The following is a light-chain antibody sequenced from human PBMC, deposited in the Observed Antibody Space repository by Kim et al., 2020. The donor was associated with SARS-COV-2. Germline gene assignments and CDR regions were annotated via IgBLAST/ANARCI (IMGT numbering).Light chain of an antibody. J-gene: IGLJ3*02. CDR3: SSYTTTTTRV. Sequence: QSALTQPAYVSGSPGQSITISCTGTSSNVGGYNYVSWYQQHPGKAPKLMIYDVGTRPSGVSDRFSGSKSGNTASLTISGLQTEDEADYYCSSYTTTTTRVFGGLTQLTVL. CDR1: SSNVGGYNY. CDR2: DVG. V-gene: IGLV2-14*03.